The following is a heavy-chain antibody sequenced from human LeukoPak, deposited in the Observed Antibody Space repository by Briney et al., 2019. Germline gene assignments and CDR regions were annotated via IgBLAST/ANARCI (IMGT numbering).Heavy chain of an antibody. CDR1: GFTFSTYS. V-gene: IGHV3-48*02. CDR2: ISSSRSTI. Sequence: PGGSLRLSCAPSGFTFSTYSMNWVRQAPGKGLEWVSYISSSRSTIFYADSVKGRFTISRDNAKNSLYLQMNSLRDEDTAVYYCARAAGTGIDYWGQGTLVTVSS. D-gene: IGHD6-19*01. CDR3: ARAAGTGIDY. J-gene: IGHJ4*02.